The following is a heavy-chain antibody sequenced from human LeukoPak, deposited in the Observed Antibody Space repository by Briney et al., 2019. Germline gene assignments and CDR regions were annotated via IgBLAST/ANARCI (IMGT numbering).Heavy chain of an antibody. V-gene: IGHV1-2*02. J-gene: IGHJ4*02. CDR1: GYTFTDYY. CDR3: AREGPILGATHHVDY. CDR2: INPNSGGT. D-gene: IGHD1-26*01. Sequence: GASVKVSCEAYGYTFTDYYMHWVRQAPGQGLEWMGWINPNSGGTNYAQKFQGRVTMTRDTSISTAYMELSRLRSDDTAVYYCAREGPILGATHHVDYWGQGTLVTVSS.